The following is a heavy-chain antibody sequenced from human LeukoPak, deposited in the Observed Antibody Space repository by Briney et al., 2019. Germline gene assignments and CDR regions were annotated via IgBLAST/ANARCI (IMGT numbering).Heavy chain of an antibody. CDR1: GYTFTSYY. D-gene: IGHD3-22*01. V-gene: IGHV1-46*01. Sequence: ASVKVSCKASGYTFTSYYMHWVRQAPGQGLEWMGIINPSGGSTSYAQKFQGRVTMTRDTSTSTVDMELSSLRSEDTAVYYCARVHLHYYDSSGHEYFQHWGQGTLVTVSS. J-gene: IGHJ1*01. CDR2: INPSGGST. CDR3: ARVHLHYYDSSGHEYFQH.